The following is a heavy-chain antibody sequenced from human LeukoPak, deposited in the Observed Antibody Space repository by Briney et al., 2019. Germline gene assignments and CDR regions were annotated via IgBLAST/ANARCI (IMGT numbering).Heavy chain of an antibody. CDR3: ARSGERFLVSPVDY. Sequence: PSETLSLTCTVSGGSISSYYWSCIRQPPGKGLEWIGYIYYSGSTNYNPSLKSRVTISVDTSKNQFSLKLSSVTAADTAVYYCARSGERFLVSPVDYWGQGTLVTVSS. CDR2: IYYSGST. V-gene: IGHV4-59*01. J-gene: IGHJ4*02. CDR1: GGSISSYY. D-gene: IGHD3-3*01.